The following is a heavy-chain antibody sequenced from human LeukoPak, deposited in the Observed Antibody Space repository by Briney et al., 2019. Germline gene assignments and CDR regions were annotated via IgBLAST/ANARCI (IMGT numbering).Heavy chain of an antibody. CDR3: ARDSPVLGFDP. D-gene: IGHD1-1*01. CDR1: GGTFSSYT. V-gene: IGHV1-69*04. J-gene: IGHJ5*02. Sequence: ASVKVSCKASGGTFSSYTISWVRQAPGQGLEWMGRIIPILGIANYAQKFQGRVMITADKSTSTAYMELSSLRSEDTAVYYCARDSPVLGFDPWGQGTLVTVSS. CDR2: IIPILGIA.